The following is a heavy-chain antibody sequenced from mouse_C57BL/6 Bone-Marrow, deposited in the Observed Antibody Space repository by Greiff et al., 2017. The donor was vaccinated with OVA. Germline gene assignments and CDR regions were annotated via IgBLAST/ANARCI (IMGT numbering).Heavy chain of an antibody. V-gene: IGHV5-4*01. CDR1: GFTFSSYA. CDR2: ISDGGSYT. D-gene: IGHD2-5*01. J-gene: IGHJ2*01. CDR3: ARDHYYSNLYFDY. Sequence: EVKLMESGGGLVKPGGSLKLSCAASGFTFSSYAMSWVRQTPEKRLEWVATISDGGSYTYYPDNVKGRFTISRDNAKNNLYLQMSHLKSEDTAMYYCARDHYYSNLYFDYWGQGTTLTVSS.